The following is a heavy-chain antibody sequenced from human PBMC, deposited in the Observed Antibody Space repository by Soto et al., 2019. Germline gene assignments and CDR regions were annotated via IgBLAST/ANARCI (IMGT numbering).Heavy chain of an antibody. J-gene: IGHJ3*02. V-gene: IGHV4-34*01. CDR3: ARYNWGAMGAFDI. Sequence: SETLSLTCAVYGGSFSGYYWSWIRQPPAKGLEWIGEINHSGSTNYNPSLKSRVTISVDTSNNQFSLKLSSVTAADTAVYYCARYNWGAMGAFDIWGQGTMVTVSS. D-gene: IGHD1-1*01. CDR1: GGSFSGYY. CDR2: INHSGST.